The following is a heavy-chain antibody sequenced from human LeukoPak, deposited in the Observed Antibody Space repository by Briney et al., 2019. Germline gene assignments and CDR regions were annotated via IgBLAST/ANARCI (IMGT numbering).Heavy chain of an antibody. CDR1: GGSISSYY. V-gene: IGHV4-59*12. CDR2: IYYSEST. J-gene: IGHJ4*02. D-gene: IGHD2-2*01. Sequence: SKTLSLTCTVSGGSISSYYWSWIRQPPGKGLEWIGYIYYSESTNYNPSLKSRVTMSVDTSKNQFSLKLSSVTAADTAVYYCARVVVVPAAKLHYYFDYWGQGTLVTVSS. CDR3: ARVVVVPAAKLHYYFDY.